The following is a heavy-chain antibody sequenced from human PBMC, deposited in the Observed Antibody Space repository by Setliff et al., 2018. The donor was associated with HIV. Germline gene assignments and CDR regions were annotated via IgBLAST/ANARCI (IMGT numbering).Heavy chain of an antibody. CDR2: ISGYNGVT. V-gene: IGHV1-18*04. Sequence: ASVKVSCKASGYYFTAYYMHWVRQAPGQGLEWMGYISGYNGVTHYAQKLQGRVTMTIDKSTRTAYMELRSLRSDDTAVYYCARGAGNPHWYYDTWSGPSSGYFQHWAQGTLVTVSS. D-gene: IGHD3-3*01. J-gene: IGHJ1*01. CDR3: ARGAGNPHWYYDTWSGPSSGYFQH. CDR1: GYYFTAYY.